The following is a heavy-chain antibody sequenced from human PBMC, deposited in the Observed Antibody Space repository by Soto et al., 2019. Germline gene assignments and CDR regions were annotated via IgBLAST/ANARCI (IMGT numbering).Heavy chain of an antibody. D-gene: IGHD5-18*01. CDR3: ARDDRRGYSYGQRLDY. Sequence: ASVKVSCKASGYTFTSYGISWVRQAPGQGLEWMGWISAYNGNTNYAQKLQGRVTMTTDTSTSTAYMEPRSLRSDDTAVYYCARDDRRGYSYGQRLDYWGQGTLVTVSS. V-gene: IGHV1-18*01. CDR2: ISAYNGNT. CDR1: GYTFTSYG. J-gene: IGHJ4*02.